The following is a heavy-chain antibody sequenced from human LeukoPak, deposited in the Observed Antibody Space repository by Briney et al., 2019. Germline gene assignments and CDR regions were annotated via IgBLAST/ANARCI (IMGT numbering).Heavy chain of an antibody. V-gene: IGHV3-30*01. CDR2: ISYDGSNK. CDR1: GFTFSSYA. D-gene: IGHD3-22*01. CDR3: ARDRDYYDSSGYHRFDY. J-gene: IGHJ4*02. Sequence: PGRSLRLSCAASGFTFSSYAMHWVRQAPGKGLEWVAVISYDGSNKYYADSVKGRFTISRDNSKNTLYLQMNSLRAEDTAVYYCARDRDYYDSSGYHRFDYWGQGTLVTVSS.